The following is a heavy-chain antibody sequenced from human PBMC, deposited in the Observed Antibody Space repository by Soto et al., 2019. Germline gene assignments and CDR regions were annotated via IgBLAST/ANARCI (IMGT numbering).Heavy chain of an antibody. D-gene: IGHD3-3*01. CDR3: ARNPYDFWSGYYYYYYMDV. CDR2: IYYSGST. J-gene: IGHJ6*03. V-gene: IGHV4-59*01. CDR1: GGSISSYY. Sequence: SETLSLTCTVSGGSISSYYWSWIRQPPGKGLEWIGYIYYSGSTNYNPSLKSRVTISVDTSKNQFSLKLSSVTAADTAVYYCARNPYDFWSGYYYYYYMDVWGKGTTVTVSS.